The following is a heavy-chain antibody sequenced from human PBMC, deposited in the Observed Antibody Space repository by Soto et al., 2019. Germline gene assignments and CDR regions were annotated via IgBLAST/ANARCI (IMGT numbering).Heavy chain of an antibody. CDR1: GFSFRNYG. Sequence: PGGSLRLSCAASGFSFRNYGMHWVRQAPGKGLEWVAVIWDDGSNKFYADSVKGRFTVSRDNSENTLYLQMSSLRDEDTAVYHCARGYGSGSSYNEVYFDYWGLGTLVTVSS. V-gene: IGHV3-33*01. D-gene: IGHD3-10*01. J-gene: IGHJ4*02. CDR3: ARGYGSGSSYNEVYFDY. CDR2: IWDDGSNK.